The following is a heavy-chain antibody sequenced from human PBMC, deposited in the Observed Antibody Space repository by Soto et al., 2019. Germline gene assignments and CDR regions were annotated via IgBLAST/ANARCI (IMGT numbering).Heavy chain of an antibody. D-gene: IGHD1-26*01. V-gene: IGHV1-18*01. CDR2: ISAYNGNT. CDR3: ARHLRIVGATTYYYYGMDV. CDR1: GYTFTSYG. J-gene: IGHJ6*02. Sequence: GASVKVSCKASGYTFTSYGISWVRQAPGQGLEWMGWISAYNGNTSYAQKLQGRVTMTTDTSTSTAYMELRSLRSDDTAVYYCARHLRIVGATTYYYYGMDVWGQGTTVTVSS.